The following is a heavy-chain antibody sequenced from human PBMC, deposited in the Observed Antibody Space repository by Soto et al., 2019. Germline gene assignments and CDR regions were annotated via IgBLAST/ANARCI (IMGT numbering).Heavy chain of an antibody. D-gene: IGHD1-1*01. CDR3: ATANWSHHYFGP. CDR1: GGSFSGYY. CDR2: INHSGST. V-gene: IGHV4-34*01. Sequence: QVRLQQWGTGLLKSSETLSLTCAVYGGSFSGYYWSWLRQPPGKGLEWIGEINHSGSTNSNPSLKSRVTISVDTSNNQFSLKLTSITAADTGVYYCATANWSHHYFGPWGQGTLVTVSS. J-gene: IGHJ5*02.